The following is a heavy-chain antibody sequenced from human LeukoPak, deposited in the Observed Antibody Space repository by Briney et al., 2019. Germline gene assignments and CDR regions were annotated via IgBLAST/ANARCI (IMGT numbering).Heavy chain of an antibody. J-gene: IGHJ4*02. V-gene: IGHV3-30-3*01. Sequence: GRSLRLSCAASGFTFSSYAMHWVRQAPGKGLEWVAVISYDGSNKYYADSVKGRFTISRDNSKNTLYLQMNSLRAEDTAVYYCARVLRFQYYFDYWGQGTLVTVSS. CDR1: GFTFSSYA. CDR3: ARVLRFQYYFDY. D-gene: IGHD5-12*01. CDR2: ISYDGSNK.